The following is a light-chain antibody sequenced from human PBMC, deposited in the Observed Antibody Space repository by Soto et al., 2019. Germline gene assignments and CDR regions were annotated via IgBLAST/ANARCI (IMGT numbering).Light chain of an antibody. Sequence: EIVMTQSPATLSVSPGERATLSCRASQSISSKLAWYQQKPGQAPRLLIYGASTRATGIPVRFSGSGSGTEFTLTITSLQSEDFAVYYCQESYTRAFGQGTVVEI. J-gene: IGKJ1*01. CDR2: GAS. CDR1: QSISSK. V-gene: IGKV3-15*01. CDR3: QESYTRA.